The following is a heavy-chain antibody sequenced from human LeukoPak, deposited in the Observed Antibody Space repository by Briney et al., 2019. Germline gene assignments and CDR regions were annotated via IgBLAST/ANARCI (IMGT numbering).Heavy chain of an antibody. J-gene: IGHJ4*02. CDR1: GYTFTGYY. D-gene: IGHD3-16*01. V-gene: IGHV1-2*02. Sequence: ASVKVSCKASGYTFTGYYMHWVRQAPGQGLEWMGWINPNSGGTNYAQKFQGRVTMTRDTSNSTAYMELSRLRSDDTAVYYCARDIERERGGYYFDYWGQGTLVTVSS. CDR3: ARDIERERGGYYFDY. CDR2: INPNSGGT.